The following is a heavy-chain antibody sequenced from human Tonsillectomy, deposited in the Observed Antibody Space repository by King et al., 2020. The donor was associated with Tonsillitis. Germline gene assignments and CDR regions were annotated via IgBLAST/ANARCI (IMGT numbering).Heavy chain of an antibody. J-gene: IGHJ6*03. Sequence: HVQLVESGAEVKKPGSSVKVSCTASGGTSSSYIIAWVRQAPGQGLEWMGGIIPIFGTPNYVEKFKGRVTITADDSTSTVYMELSSLRSEDTAVYYCARAVPKELYCYYYMDVWGKGTTVTVSS. CDR1: GGTSSSYI. CDR2: IIPIFGTP. CDR3: ARAVPKELYCYYYMDV. V-gene: IGHV1-69*01. D-gene: IGHD1-7*01.